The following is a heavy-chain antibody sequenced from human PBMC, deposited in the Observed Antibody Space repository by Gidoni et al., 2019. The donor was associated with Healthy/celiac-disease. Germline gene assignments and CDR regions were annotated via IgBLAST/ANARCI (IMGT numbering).Heavy chain of an antibody. D-gene: IGHD6-6*01. CDR1: GGSFSGYY. V-gene: IGHV4-34*01. Sequence: QVQLQQWGAGLLQPSETLSLTCAVYGGSFSGYYWSWIRQPPGKGLEWIGEINHSGSTNYNPSLKSRVTISVDTSKNQFSLKLSSVTAADTAVYYCARDRRKYSSSSIFDPWGQGTLVTVSS. CDR2: INHSGST. CDR3: ARDRRKYSSSSIFDP. J-gene: IGHJ5*02.